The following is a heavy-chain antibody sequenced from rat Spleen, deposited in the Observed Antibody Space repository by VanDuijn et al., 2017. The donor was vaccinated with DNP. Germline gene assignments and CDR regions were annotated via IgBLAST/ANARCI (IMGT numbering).Heavy chain of an antibody. Sequence: EVQLVKSGGGLVQPGRSMQLSCAASGFTFSNSDMAWVRQAPTKGLEWVASISTSGGSTYYRDSVKGRFTISRDNAKSTLYLQLDSLRSEDTATYYCATDEYYSGDYWGQGVMVTVSS. CDR3: ATDEYYSGDY. V-gene: IGHV5-25*01. CDR2: ISTSGGST. CDR1: GFTFSNSD. J-gene: IGHJ2*01. D-gene: IGHD1-1*01.